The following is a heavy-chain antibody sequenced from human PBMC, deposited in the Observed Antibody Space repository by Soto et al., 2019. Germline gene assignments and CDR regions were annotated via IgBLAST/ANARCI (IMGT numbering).Heavy chain of an antibody. Sequence: NPSETLSLTCAVSGGSIGSGGYSWSWIRQPPGKGLEWIGYIYHSGSTYYNPSLKSRVTISVDRSKNQFSLKLSSVTAADTAVYYCARGGARNWFDPWGQGTLVTVSS. J-gene: IGHJ5*02. CDR3: ARGGARNWFDP. V-gene: IGHV4-30-2*01. CDR1: GGSIGSGGYS. D-gene: IGHD3-16*01. CDR2: IYHSGST.